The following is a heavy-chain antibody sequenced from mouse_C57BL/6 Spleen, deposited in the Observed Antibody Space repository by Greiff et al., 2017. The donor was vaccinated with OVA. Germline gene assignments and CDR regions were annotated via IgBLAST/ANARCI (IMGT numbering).Heavy chain of an antibody. CDR1: GYTFTGYW. Sequence: VKLQQSGAELMKPGASVKLSCKATGYTFTGYWIEWVKQRPGHGLEWIGEILPGSGSTNYNEKFKGKATFTADTSSNTAYMQLSSLTTEDSAIYYCARGPYGYDAWFAYWGQGTLVTVSA. D-gene: IGHD2-2*01. CDR3: ARGPYGYDAWFAY. J-gene: IGHJ3*01. CDR2: ILPGSGST. V-gene: IGHV1-9*01.